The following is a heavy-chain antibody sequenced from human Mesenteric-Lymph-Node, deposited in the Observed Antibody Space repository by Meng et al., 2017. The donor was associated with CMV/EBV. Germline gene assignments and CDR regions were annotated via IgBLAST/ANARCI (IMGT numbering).Heavy chain of an antibody. V-gene: IGHV4-59*01. CDR1: GGSFSGYY. D-gene: IGHD6-19*01. CDR2: IYYSGST. J-gene: IGHJ3*01. CDR3: ARGYSSGFVAG. Sequence: SETLSLTCAVYGGSFSGYYWSWIRQPPGKGLEWIGYIYYSGSTNYNPSLKSRVTISVDTSKNQFSLKLSSVTAADTAVYYCARGYSSGFVAGWGQGTMVTVSS.